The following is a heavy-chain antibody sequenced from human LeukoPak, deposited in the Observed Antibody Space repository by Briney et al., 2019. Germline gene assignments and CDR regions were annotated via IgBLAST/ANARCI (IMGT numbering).Heavy chain of an antibody. J-gene: IGHJ6*02. V-gene: IGHV4-31*03. CDR1: GGSISSGGYY. CDR3: ARVVDSSSLYYYYGMDV. CDR2: IYYSGST. Sequence: PSETLSLTCTVSGGSISSGGYYWSWIRQHPGKGLEWIGYIYYSGSTYYNPSLKSRVTISVDTSKNQFSLKLSSVTAADTAVYYCARVVDSSSLYYYYGMDVWGQGTTVTVSS. D-gene: IGHD6-13*01.